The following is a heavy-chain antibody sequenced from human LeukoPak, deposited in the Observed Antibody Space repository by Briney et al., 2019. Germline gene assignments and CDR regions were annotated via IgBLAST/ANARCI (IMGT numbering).Heavy chain of an antibody. Sequence: GASVKVSCKASGYTFTSYYMHWVRQAPGQGLEWMGGIIPTFGTANYAQKFQGRVTITTDESTSTAYMELSSLRSEDTAVYYCARGSGKDCSSTSCHPDNYFDYWGQGTLVTVSS. J-gene: IGHJ4*02. D-gene: IGHD2-2*01. CDR1: GYTFTSYY. CDR2: IIPTFGTA. V-gene: IGHV1-69*05. CDR3: ARGSGKDCSSTSCHPDNYFDY.